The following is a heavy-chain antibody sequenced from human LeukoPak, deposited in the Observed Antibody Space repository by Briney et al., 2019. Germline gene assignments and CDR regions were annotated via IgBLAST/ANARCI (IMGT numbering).Heavy chain of an antibody. CDR1: GFTFSSYA. CDR3: ATQYCSGGSCSQRQLDY. D-gene: IGHD2-15*01. CDR2: ISYDGSNK. V-gene: IGHV3-30-3*01. Sequence: PGGSLRLSCAASGFTFSSYAMHWVRQAPGKGLEWVAVISYDGSNKYYADSVKGRFTTSRDNSKNTLYLQMNSLRAEDTAVYYCATQYCSGGSCSQRQLDYWGQGTLVTVSS. J-gene: IGHJ4*02.